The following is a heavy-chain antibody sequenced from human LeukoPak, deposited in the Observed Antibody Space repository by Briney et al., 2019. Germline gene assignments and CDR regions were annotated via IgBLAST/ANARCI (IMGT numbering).Heavy chain of an antibody. D-gene: IGHD3-9*01. CDR1: GGSFSGYY. J-gene: IGHJ4*02. Sequence: PSETLSLTCAVYGGSFSGYYWSWIRQPPGKGLEWIGEINHSGSTNYNPSLKSRVTISVDTSKNQFSLKLSSVPAADTAVYYCARATPDLLRYFDWLLIYFDYWGQGTLVTVSS. V-gene: IGHV4-34*01. CDR2: INHSGST. CDR3: ARATPDLLRYFDWLLIYFDY.